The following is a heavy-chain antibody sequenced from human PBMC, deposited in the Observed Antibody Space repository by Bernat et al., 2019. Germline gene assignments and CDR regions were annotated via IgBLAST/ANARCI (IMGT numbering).Heavy chain of an antibody. CDR1: GFNFSDYS. D-gene: IGHD6-13*01. CDR3: VQSRSSRPYYFDY. Sequence: EVQLVESGGGLEQPGGSLRLSCTVSGFNFSDYSMNWVRQAPGKGLEWVSYITSNSETIYYAESVKGRFTISRDNAKNSLYLQMSSLRVEDTAVYFCVQSRSSRPYYFDYWGQGTLVTVSS. J-gene: IGHJ4*02. CDR2: ITSNSETI. V-gene: IGHV3-48*04.